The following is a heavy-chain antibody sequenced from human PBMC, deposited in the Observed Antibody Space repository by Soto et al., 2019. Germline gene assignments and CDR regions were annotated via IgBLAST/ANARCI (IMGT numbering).Heavy chain of an antibody. J-gene: IGHJ4*02. D-gene: IGHD3-22*01. CDR2: IYYSGST. Sequence: SETLSLTCTVSGGSISSGGYYWSWIRQHPGKGLEWIGYIYYSGSTYYNPSLKSRVTISVDTSKNQFSLKLSSVTAADTAVYYCARVFRYDSSGYYRTFDYWGQGTLVT. CDR1: GGSISSGGYY. V-gene: IGHV4-31*03. CDR3: ARVFRYDSSGYYRTFDY.